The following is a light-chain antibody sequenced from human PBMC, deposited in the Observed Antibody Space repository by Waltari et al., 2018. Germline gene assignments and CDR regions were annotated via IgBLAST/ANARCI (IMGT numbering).Light chain of an antibody. CDR2: KKD. V-gene: IGLV1-51*01. CDR3: GAWDSSVSAYV. CDR1: TSNIGNEY. J-gene: IGLJ1*01. Sequence: QSVLTQPPSVSATPGQKVTISCSGSTSNIGNEYVSWYQQLPRTAPKLLIYKKDNRPAGIPDRSAGTKSGTSATLGITGLQTGDEAHYYCGAWDSSVSAYVFGTGTEVTVL.